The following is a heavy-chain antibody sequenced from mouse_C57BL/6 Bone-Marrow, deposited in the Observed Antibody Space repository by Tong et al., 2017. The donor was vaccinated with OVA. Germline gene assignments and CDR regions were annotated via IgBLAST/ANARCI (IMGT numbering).Heavy chain of an antibody. D-gene: IGHD2-1*01. CDR2: IYPGDGDT. CDR3: ATIYGNFDY. CDR1: GYAFSSSW. Sequence: VQLQESGPELVKPGASVKISCKASGYAFSSSWMNWVKQRPGQGLEWIGRIYPGDGDTNYNGKFKGKATLTSDKSSSTAYMELSSLTSEDSAVYYCATIYGNFDYWGQGTTLTVSS. V-gene: IGHV1-82*01. J-gene: IGHJ2*01.